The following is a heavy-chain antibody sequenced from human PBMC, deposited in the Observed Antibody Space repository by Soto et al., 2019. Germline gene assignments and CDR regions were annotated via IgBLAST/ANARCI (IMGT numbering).Heavy chain of an antibody. CDR2: VYYTGRT. CDR1: GGSVSSGSYF. J-gene: IGHJ4*02. CDR3: ARDYDYFGH. D-gene: IGHD3-16*01. Sequence: PSETLSLTCTVSGGSVSSGSYFWSWIRQTPGKGLEWIGCVYYTGRTSYNPSLKSRVTISADTSKNQLSLMLTSVTAADTALYYCARDYDYFGHWGQGILVTVSS. V-gene: IGHV4-61*01.